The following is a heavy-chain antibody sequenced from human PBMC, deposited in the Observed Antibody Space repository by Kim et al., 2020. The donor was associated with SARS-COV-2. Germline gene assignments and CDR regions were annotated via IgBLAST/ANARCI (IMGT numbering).Heavy chain of an antibody. Sequence: GGSLRLSCAASGFTFSSYSMNWVRQAPGKGLEWVSSISSSSSYIYYADSVKGRFTISRDNAKNSLYLQMNSLRAEDTAVYYCARDLDRYSNHNWFDPWGQGTLVTVSS. D-gene: IGHD6-13*01. J-gene: IGHJ5*02. V-gene: IGHV3-21*01. CDR3: ARDLDRYSNHNWFDP. CDR2: ISSSSSYI. CDR1: GFTFSSYS.